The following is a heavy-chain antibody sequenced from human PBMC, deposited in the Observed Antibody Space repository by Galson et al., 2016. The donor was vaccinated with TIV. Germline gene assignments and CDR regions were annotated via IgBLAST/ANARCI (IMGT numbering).Heavy chain of an antibody. D-gene: IGHD5-12*01. V-gene: IGHV3-23*01. J-gene: IGHJ2*01. CDR3: AKDGAYDFGFFDL. CDR1: GFTFRIYG. Sequence: SLRLSCAASGFTFRIYGMSWVRQAPGKGLEWVSGMSGRDGKTYYADSVKGRFTISRDNSKNTLSLRMKSLRAEDTAIYYCAKDGAYDFGFFDLWGRGTLVTASS. CDR2: MSGRDGKT.